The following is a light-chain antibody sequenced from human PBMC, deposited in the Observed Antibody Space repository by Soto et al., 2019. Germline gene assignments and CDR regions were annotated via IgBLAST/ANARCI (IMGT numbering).Light chain of an antibody. Sequence: DVQFTQAPSTLSASVVDGVTITCRASQSIGKGLARYQQKPGKAPNRLIYDASTLENGVPSRFSGSATGTAFIPPISSLQPYDFATYYCQQYNSYSPRTFGQGTKVEIK. CDR2: DAS. J-gene: IGKJ1*01. V-gene: IGKV1-5*01. CDR1: QSIGKG. CDR3: QQYNSYSPRT.